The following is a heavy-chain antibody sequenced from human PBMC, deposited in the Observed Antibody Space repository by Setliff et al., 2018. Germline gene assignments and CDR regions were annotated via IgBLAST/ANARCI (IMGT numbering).Heavy chain of an antibody. CDR1: GNRFTDYN. D-gene: IGHD1-26*01. Sequence: ASVKVSCKASGNRFTDYNLHWVRQAPGQGLEWMGWINPDSGDTHSAQKFQGRVTMTRDTSINTAYIELGSLTSDDTAFYYCVRSGKFGMRFWFDQWGQGTLVTVSS. CDR3: VRSGKFGMRFWFDQ. V-gene: IGHV1-2*02. J-gene: IGHJ5*02. CDR2: INPDSGDT.